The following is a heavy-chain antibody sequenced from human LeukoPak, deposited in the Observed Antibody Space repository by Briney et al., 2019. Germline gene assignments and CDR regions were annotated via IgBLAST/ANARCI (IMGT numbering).Heavy chain of an antibody. V-gene: IGHV4-4*07. CDR2: VFSSGSA. CDR1: GDSVSRYH. D-gene: IGHD2-21*02. CDR3: ARDEMKVGSGGDTSSYYYVYYMDV. Sequence: SETLSLTCSVSGDSVSRYHWSWIRQPAGRGLERIGRVFSSGSANYNPSLKSRVILSVYKSKNELSLRLSAVIAADTAIYYCARDEMKVGSGGDTSSYYYVYYMDVWGQGTAVSVS. J-gene: IGHJ6*03.